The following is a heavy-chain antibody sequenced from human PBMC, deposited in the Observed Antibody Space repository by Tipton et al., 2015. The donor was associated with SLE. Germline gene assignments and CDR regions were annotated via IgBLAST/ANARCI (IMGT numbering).Heavy chain of an antibody. Sequence: TLSLTCTVSGGSISSGDYYWSWVRQPPGKGLEWIGYIFNSGTTYSNPSLERRITISVDTSRNHFSLKLSSATAADTAVYCCARGSFSSSASWFDPWGQGTRVTGSS. J-gene: IGHJ5*02. CDR1: GGSISSGDYY. D-gene: IGHD6-6*01. V-gene: IGHV4-30-4*01. CDR3: ARGSFSSSASWFDP. CDR2: IFNSGTT.